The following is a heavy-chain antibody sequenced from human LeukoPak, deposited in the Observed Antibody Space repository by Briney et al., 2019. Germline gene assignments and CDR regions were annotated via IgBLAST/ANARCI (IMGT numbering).Heavy chain of an antibody. CDR2: RSSSGSTI. J-gene: IGHJ4*02. Sequence: GSLRLSCVASGFMFSSHNMNWVRQAPGKGLEWISYRSSSGSTIYYEDSVQGRFTISRDNAKKSLYLQMNSLRAEDTAVYYCARGHYGLDCWGQGTLVIVSS. CDR1: GFMFSSHN. V-gene: IGHV3-48*01. D-gene: IGHD4-17*01. CDR3: ARGHYGLDC.